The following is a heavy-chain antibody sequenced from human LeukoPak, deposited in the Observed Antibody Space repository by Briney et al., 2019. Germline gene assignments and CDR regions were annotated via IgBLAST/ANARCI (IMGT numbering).Heavy chain of an antibody. D-gene: IGHD7-27*01. Sequence: GSLRLSCAASGFTFSTYWMNWVRQAPGKGLEWVAVISYDGSNKYYADSVKGRFTISRDNSKNTLYLQMNSLRAEDTAVYYCAKGLRDWGSDYFDYWGQGTLVTVSS. CDR1: GFTFSTYW. CDR3: AKGLRDWGSDYFDY. J-gene: IGHJ4*02. CDR2: ISYDGSNK. V-gene: IGHV3-30*18.